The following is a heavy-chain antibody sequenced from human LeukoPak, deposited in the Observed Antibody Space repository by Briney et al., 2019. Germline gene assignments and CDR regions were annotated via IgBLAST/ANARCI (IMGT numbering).Heavy chain of an antibody. V-gene: IGHV3-21*01. CDR3: ARDLGGPITIFGVVSPPPDAFDI. Sequence: GGSLRLSSAASGFTFSSYSMNWVRQAPGKGLEWVSSISSSCSCIYYADSVKGRFTISRDNAKNSLYLQMNSLRAEDTAVYYCARDLGGPITIFGVVSPPPDAFDIWGQGTMVTVSS. CDR1: GFTFSSYS. D-gene: IGHD3-3*01. J-gene: IGHJ3*02. CDR2: ISSSCSCI.